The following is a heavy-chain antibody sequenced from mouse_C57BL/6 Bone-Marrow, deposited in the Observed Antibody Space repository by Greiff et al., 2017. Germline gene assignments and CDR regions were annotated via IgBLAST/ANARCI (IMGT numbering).Heavy chain of an antibody. D-gene: IGHD1-1*01. J-gene: IGHJ4*01. CDR2: IDPENGDT. Sequence: VQLQQSGAELVRPGASVKLSCTASGFNIKDDYMHWVKQRPEQGLEWIGWIDPENGDTEYASKFQGKATITADTSSNTAYLQLSSLTSEDSAVYVCAREESSDGSGYDYAMDYWGQGTSVTVSS. CDR3: AREESSDGSGYDYAMDY. CDR1: GFNIKDDY. V-gene: IGHV14-4*01.